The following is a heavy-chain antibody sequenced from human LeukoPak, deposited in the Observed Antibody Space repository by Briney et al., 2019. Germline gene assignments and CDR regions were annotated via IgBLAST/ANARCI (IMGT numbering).Heavy chain of an antibody. CDR3: AKGQGIVARPPFDY. V-gene: IGHV3-23*01. J-gene: IGHJ4*02. Sequence: GGSLRLSCEASGYTFSSFAMSWVRQAPGKGLEWVSTVSGSGGNTYYADSVKGRFTISRDSSKNTLYLQMNSLRAEDTAVYYCAKGQGIVARPPFDYWGQGTLVTVSS. CDR1: GYTFSSFA. D-gene: IGHD6-6*01. CDR2: VSGSGGNT.